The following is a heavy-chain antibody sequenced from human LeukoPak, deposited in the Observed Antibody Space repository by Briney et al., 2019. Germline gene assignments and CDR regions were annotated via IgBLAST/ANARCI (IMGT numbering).Heavy chain of an antibody. CDR3: ATYYDFWSGSLLYYYMDV. J-gene: IGHJ6*03. CDR2: IIPIFGTA. D-gene: IGHD3-3*01. V-gene: IGHV1-69*13. CDR1: GGTFSSYA. Sequence: SVKVSCKASGGTFSSYAISWVRQAPGQGLEWMGGIIPIFGTANYAQKFKGRVTITADESTSSAYMELSSLRSEDTAVYYCATYYDFWSGSLLYYYMDVWGKGTTVTVSS.